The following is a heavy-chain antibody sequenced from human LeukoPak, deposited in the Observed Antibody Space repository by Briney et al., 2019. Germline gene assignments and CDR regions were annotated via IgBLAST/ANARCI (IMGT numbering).Heavy chain of an antibody. CDR1: GFTFSSYR. V-gene: IGHV3-7*05. D-gene: IGHD2-2*01. CDR3: AREVRGTSPLVV. J-gene: IGHJ6*04. Sequence: GGSLRLSCAASGFTFSSYRMCWGCMGPRQGMGWVANIRLDGSEKNYLDSVKGRFNICRDNAKNSLYLQMNSLRAEDTAVYYCAREVRGTSPLVVWGKGTTVTVSS. CDR2: IRLDGSEK.